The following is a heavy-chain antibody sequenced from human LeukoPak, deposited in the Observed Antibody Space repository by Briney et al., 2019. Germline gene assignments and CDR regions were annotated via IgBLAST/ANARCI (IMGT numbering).Heavy chain of an antibody. Sequence: KPSETLSLTCAVYGGSFSGYYWSWIRQPPGKGLEWIGEINHSGSTNYNPPLKSRVTISVDTSKNQFSLKLSSVTAADTAVYYCARRQKLFDPWGQGTLVTGSS. CDR2: INHSGST. CDR1: GGSFSGYY. CDR3: ARRQKLFDP. J-gene: IGHJ5*02. V-gene: IGHV4-34*01.